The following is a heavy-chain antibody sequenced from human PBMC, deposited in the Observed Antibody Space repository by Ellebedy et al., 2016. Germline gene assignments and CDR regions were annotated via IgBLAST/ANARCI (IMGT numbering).Heavy chain of an antibody. J-gene: IGHJ4*02. CDR1: GFTFSTSS. CDR3: ARRGNYNIFTGFYPYFDH. V-gene: IGHV3-48*02. CDR2: ISSSSNGI. Sequence: GGSLRLSCAASGFTFSTSSMNWVRQAPGKGLEWISYISSSSNGIQYSASVRGRFTISRDNAKNSVYLQLHSLRDEDTAVYYCARRGNYNIFTGFYPYFDHWGQGIRVTVSS. D-gene: IGHD3-9*01.